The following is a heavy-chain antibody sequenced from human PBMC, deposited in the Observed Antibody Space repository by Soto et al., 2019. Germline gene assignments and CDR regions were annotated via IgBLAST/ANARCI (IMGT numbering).Heavy chain of an antibody. V-gene: IGHV1-69*02. Sequence: QVQLVQSGAEVKKPGSSVKVSCKASGGTFSSYTISWVRQAPGQGLEWMGRIIPILGIANYAQKFQGRVTITADKSTSTAYMELSSLRSEDTAVYYCVRAAPAASQAYYGMDVWGQGTTVTVSS. CDR1: GGTFSSYT. CDR3: VRAAPAASQAYYGMDV. J-gene: IGHJ6*02. D-gene: IGHD2-2*01. CDR2: IIPILGIA.